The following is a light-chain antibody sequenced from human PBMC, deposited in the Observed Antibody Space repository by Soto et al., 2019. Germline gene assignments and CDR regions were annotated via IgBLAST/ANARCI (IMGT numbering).Light chain of an antibody. V-gene: IGKV3-11*01. CDR1: QSVSKY. CDR2: DAS. J-gene: IGKJ2*01. CDR3: QQRSNWPPGTT. Sequence: VMTQSPATLSLSPGDGATLFCRASQSVSKYLAWYQQKPGQPPRLLIYDASNRATGIPARFSGSGSGTDFTLTISSLEPEDFAVYYCQQRSNWPPGTTFGQGTKLEIK.